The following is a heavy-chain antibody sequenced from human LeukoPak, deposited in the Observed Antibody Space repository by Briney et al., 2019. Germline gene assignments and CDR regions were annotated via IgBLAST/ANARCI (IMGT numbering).Heavy chain of an antibody. CDR1: DGSISSYY. CDR2: IYYSGST. D-gene: IGHD1-14*01. CDR3: ARHRTRYWYFDL. V-gene: IGHV4-59*08. J-gene: IGHJ2*01. Sequence: SETLSLTCTVSDGSISSYYWNWIRQPPGKGLEWIGYIYYSGSTNYNPSLKSRVTISVDTSKNQFSLKLSSVTAADTAVYYCARHRTRYWYFDLWGRGTLVTVSS.